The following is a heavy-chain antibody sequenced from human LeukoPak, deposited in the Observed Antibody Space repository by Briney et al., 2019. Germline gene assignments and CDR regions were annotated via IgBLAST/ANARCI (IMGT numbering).Heavy chain of an antibody. CDR2: IYTSGST. CDR3: ARGRLLWFGESPSDAFDI. D-gene: IGHD3-10*01. Sequence: SETLSLTCTVSGGSISSYYWSLIRQPAEKGLEWIGRIYTSGSTNYNPSLKSRVTISVDTSKNQSSLKLSSVTAADTAVYYCARGRLLWFGESPSDAFDIWGQGTMVTVSS. J-gene: IGHJ3*02. CDR1: GGSISSYY. V-gene: IGHV4-4*07.